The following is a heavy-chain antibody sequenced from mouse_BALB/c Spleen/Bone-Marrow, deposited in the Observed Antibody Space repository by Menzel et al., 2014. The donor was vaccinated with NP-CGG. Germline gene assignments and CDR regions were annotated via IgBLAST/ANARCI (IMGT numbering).Heavy chain of an antibody. Sequence: EVQLVESGAELVKPGASVKLSCTASGFNIKDTYMHWVKQRPEQGLEWIGRIDPANGNTKYDPKFQGKSTITADTSSNQAYLQLSSLTSEDTAVYYCAGDGAYWGQGTLVTVSA. J-gene: IGHJ3*01. CDR2: IDPANGNT. D-gene: IGHD3-3*01. CDR1: GFNIKDTY. V-gene: IGHV14-3*02. CDR3: AGDGAY.